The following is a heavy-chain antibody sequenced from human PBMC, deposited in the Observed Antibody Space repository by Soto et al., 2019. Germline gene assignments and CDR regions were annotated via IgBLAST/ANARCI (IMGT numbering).Heavy chain of an antibody. V-gene: IGHV4-59*01. D-gene: IGHD2-2*01. CDR3: ARRTRPGYCSSTSCRDYYFDY. J-gene: IGHJ4*02. Sequence: TSETLSLTCTVSGGSISSYYWSWIRQPPGKGLEWIGYIYYSGSTNYNPSLKSRVTISVDTSKNQFSLKLSSVTAADTAVYYCARRTRPGYCSSTSCRDYYFDYWGQGTLVTVSS. CDR1: GGSISSYY. CDR2: IYYSGST.